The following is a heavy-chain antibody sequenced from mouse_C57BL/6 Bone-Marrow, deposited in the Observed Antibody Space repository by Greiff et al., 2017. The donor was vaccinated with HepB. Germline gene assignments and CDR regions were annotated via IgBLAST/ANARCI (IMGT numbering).Heavy chain of an antibody. CDR2: INPNNGGT. J-gene: IGHJ3*01. CDR3: ARSLLTAYPWFAY. CDR1: GYTFTDYN. Sequence: EVQLQQSGPELVKPGASVKMSCKASGYTFTDYNMHWVKQSHGKSLEWIGYINPNNGGTSYNQKFKGKATLTVNKSSSTAYMELRSLTSEDSAVYYCARSLLTAYPWFAYWGQGTLVTVSA. V-gene: IGHV1-22*01.